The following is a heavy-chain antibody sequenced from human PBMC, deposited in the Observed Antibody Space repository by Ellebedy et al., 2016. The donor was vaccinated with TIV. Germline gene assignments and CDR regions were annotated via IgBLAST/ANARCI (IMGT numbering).Heavy chain of an antibody. Sequence: PGGSLRLSCAASGFTFSNYGMHWVRQAPGKVLEWVAVISSGGSTEFYADSVKGQFIISRDNSENTLSLQMNSLRAEDTAVYYCAREGAHSNWYFDLWGRGTLVTVSS. CDR2: ISSGGSTE. V-gene: IGHV3-30*03. J-gene: IGHJ2*01. CDR1: GFTFSNYG. D-gene: IGHD2-15*01. CDR3: AREGAHSNWYFDL.